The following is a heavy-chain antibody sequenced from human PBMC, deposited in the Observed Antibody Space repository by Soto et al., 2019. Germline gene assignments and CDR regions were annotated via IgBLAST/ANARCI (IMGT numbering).Heavy chain of an antibody. CDR1: GFTFSSYA. D-gene: IGHD3-10*01. CDR2: IRSKGDGT. Sequence: EAQLVESGGGLVQPGESLRLSCAASGFTFSSYAMHWVRQAPGKGLEHISGIRSKGDGTRYADSVKGRFIISRDNSXNXXYLQMGGLRAEDTAVYYCARGSLESGRYYHYGLDVWGQGTTVTVS. V-gene: IGHV3-64*07. CDR3: ARGSLESGRYYHYGLDV. J-gene: IGHJ6*02.